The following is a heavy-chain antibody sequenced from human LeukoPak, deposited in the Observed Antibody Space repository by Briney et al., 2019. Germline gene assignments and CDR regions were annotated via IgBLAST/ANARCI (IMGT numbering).Heavy chain of an antibody. CDR3: ARGDGWLSSHFDY. D-gene: IGHD3-16*02. J-gene: IGHJ4*02. CDR2: INPNSGGT. Sequence: ASVKVSCKASGYTFTGYYMHWVRQAPGQGLEWVGWINPNSGGTNYAQKSQGRVTMTRDTSISTAYMELSRLRSDDTAVYYCARGDGWLSSHFDYWGQGTLVTVSS. V-gene: IGHV1-2*02. CDR1: GYTFTGYY.